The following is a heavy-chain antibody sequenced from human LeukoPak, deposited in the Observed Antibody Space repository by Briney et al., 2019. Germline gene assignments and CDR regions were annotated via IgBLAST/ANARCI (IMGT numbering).Heavy chain of an antibody. Sequence: SETLSLTCTVSGGSISSGSYYWSWIRQPAGKGLEWIGRIYTSGSTNYNPSLKSRVTISVDTSKNQFSLKLSSVTAADTAVYYCARALSTYYYDSSGSDYWGQGTLVTVSS. J-gene: IGHJ4*02. V-gene: IGHV4-61*02. D-gene: IGHD3-22*01. CDR3: ARALSTYYYDSSGSDY. CDR1: GGSISSGSYY. CDR2: IYTSGST.